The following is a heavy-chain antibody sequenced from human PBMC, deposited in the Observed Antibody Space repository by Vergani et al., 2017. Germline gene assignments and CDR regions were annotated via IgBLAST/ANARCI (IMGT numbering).Heavy chain of an antibody. V-gene: IGHV3-21*01. Sequence: EVQLVESGGGLVKPGGSLRLSCAASGFTFSSYSMNWVRQAPGKGLEWGSSISSSSSYIYYADSVNGRFTISRDNAKNSLYLQMNSLRAEDTAVYYCARDSPALGGNSCLDYWGQGTLVTVSS. J-gene: IGHJ4*02. CDR1: GFTFSSYS. D-gene: IGHD4-23*01. CDR3: ARDSPALGGNSCLDY. CDR2: ISSSSSYI.